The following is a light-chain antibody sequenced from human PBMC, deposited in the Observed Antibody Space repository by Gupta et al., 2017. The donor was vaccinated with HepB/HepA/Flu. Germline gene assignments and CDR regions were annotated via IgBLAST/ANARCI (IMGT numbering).Light chain of an antibody. J-gene: IGLJ2*01. CDR3: AAWDDSLSGPV. CDR2: RHN. CDR1: SSNIGSNY. V-gene: IGLV1-47*01. Sequence: QSVLTQPPSASGTPGPRVTIACSGSSSNIGSNYGYWYQQLPGTAPKLLIYRHNQRPSGVPDRFSGSKSGTSASLAISGLRSEDEADYYCAAWDDSLSGPVFGGGTKLTVL.